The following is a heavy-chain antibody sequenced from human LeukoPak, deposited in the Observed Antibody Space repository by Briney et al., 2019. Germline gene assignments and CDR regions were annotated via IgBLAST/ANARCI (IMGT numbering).Heavy chain of an antibody. CDR3: ARRLRYCSGGSCPGNWFDP. D-gene: IGHD2-15*01. CDR1: GGSISSSNW. CDR2: IYHSGST. V-gene: IGHV4-4*02. Sequence: PSETLSLTCAVSGGSISSSNWWSRVRQPPGKGLEWIGEIYHSGSTNYNPSLKSRVTISVDKSKNQFSLKLSSVTAADTAVYYCARRLRYCSGGSCPGNWFDPWGQGTLVTVSS. J-gene: IGHJ5*02.